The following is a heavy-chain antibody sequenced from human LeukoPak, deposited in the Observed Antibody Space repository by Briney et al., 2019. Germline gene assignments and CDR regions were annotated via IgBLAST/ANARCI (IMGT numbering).Heavy chain of an antibody. D-gene: IGHD1-26*01. CDR1: GFTFSDYY. CDR3: ACDDPLAYRGSHIGP. Sequence: GGSLRLSCAASGFTFSDYYMSWIRQAPGKGLEWVSYISSSGSTIYYADSVKGRFTISRDNAKNSLYLQMNSLRAEDTAVYYCACDDPLAYRGSHIGPGGQETLVTVSS. J-gene: IGHJ5*02. CDR2: ISSSGSTI. V-gene: IGHV3-11*01.